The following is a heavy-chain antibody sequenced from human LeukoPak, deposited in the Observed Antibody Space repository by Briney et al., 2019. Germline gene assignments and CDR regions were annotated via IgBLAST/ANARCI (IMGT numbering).Heavy chain of an antibody. Sequence: PGGSLRLSCAASGFTFSSYGMHWVRQAPGKGLVWVSRINSDGSSTRYVDSVKGRFTISRDNAKNTLYLQMNSLRAEDTAVYYCARDRSGWYYFDYWGQGTLVTVSS. D-gene: IGHD6-19*01. CDR3: ARDRSGWYYFDY. J-gene: IGHJ4*02. V-gene: IGHV3-74*01. CDR1: GFTFSSYG. CDR2: INSDGSST.